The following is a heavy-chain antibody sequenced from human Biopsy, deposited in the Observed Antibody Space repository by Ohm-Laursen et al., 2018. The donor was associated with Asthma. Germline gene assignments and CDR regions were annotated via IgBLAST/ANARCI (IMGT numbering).Heavy chain of an antibody. CDR1: SGSGGYMRSGNYY. CDR3: VRGSSSWHHGPFHYYYGMDV. CDR2: IYYSGTT. V-gene: IGHV4-39*01. Sequence: SETLSLTCSLSSGSGGYMRSGNYYWGWIRQPPGKGLEWIGSIYYSGTTYHTPSLESRVTVSAETSKNQFSLKLTSVTAADTAVYYCVRGSSSWHHGPFHYYYGMDVWGQGTTATVSS. D-gene: IGHD6-13*01. J-gene: IGHJ6*02.